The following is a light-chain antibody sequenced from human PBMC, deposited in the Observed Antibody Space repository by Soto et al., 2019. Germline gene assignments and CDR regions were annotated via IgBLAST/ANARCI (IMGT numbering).Light chain of an antibody. V-gene: IGLV1-40*01. CDR2: ENN. J-gene: IGLJ1*01. CDR1: SSNIGAGYE. Sequence: QSVLTQPPSVSEAPGQRVTISCTGSSSNIGAGYEAHWYQQVPGTAPKLLIYENNNRPSGVPDRFSGSKSGTSASLAITGLQAEDEAEYYCQSYDRSLSGYVFGTGTKLTGL. CDR3: QSYDRSLSGYV.